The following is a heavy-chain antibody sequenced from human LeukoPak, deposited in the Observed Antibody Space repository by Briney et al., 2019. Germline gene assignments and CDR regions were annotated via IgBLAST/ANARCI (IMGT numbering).Heavy chain of an antibody. Sequence: GRSLRLSCAASGFIFSNYGMHWVRQAPGKGLEGVAVIWYDGSNKYYADSVKGRFTISRDNSKNRVYLQMNSLRVEDTAVYYCAQQDGDWGQGTLVAVSS. CDR3: AQQDGD. CDR1: GFIFSNYG. V-gene: IGHV3-33*06. J-gene: IGHJ4*02. CDR2: IWYDGSNK.